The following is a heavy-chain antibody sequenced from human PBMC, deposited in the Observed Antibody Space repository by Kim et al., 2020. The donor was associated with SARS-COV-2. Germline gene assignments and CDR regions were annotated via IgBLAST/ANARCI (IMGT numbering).Heavy chain of an antibody. J-gene: IGHJ4*02. CDR3: ARVLPSGWSYFDY. V-gene: IGHV3-21*01. D-gene: IGHD6-19*01. CDR1: GFTFSSYS. Sequence: GGSLRLSCAASGFTFSSYSMSWVRQAPGKGLEWISSISSSGRSIYYADSMNGRFTISRDNAKDSLYLQMNSLRAEDTAVYYCARVLPSGWSYFDYWGQGTLVTGSS. CDR2: ISSSGRSI.